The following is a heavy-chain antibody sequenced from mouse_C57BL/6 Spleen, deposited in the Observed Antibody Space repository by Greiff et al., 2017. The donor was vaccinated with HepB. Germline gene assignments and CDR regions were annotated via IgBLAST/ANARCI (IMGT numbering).Heavy chain of an antibody. J-gene: IGHJ2*01. CDR2: IDPENGDT. Sequence: EVKLMESGAELVRPGASVKLSCTASGFNIKDDYMHWVKQRPEQGLEWIGWIDPENGDTEYASKFQGKATITADTSSNTAYLQLSSLTSEDTAVYYCMTKGFYWGQGTTLTVSS. CDR1: GFNIKDDY. CDR3: MTKGFY. V-gene: IGHV14-4*01.